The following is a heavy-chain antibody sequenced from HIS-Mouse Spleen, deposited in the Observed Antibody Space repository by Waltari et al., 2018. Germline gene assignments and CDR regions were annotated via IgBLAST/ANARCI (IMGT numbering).Heavy chain of an antibody. Sequence: QVQLQESGPGLVKPSETLSLTCTVSGCSISRYYWSLIRQPPGKGLEWIGYYSGSTNYNPSLKSRVTISVDTSKNQFSLKLSSVTAADTAVYYCARASRDLLLPRYFDLWGRGTLVTVSS. CDR2: YYSGST. V-gene: IGHV4-59*01. CDR1: GCSISRYY. CDR3: ARASRDLLLPRYFDL. J-gene: IGHJ2*01.